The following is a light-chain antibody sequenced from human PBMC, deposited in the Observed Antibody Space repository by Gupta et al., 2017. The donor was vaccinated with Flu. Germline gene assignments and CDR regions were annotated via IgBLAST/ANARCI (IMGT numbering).Light chain of an antibody. CDR3: QQYSSTPLA. Sequence: SLESGVPSRFSGSGSGTEFTLTISSLQPDDFATYFCQQYSSTPLAFGGGTKVEI. V-gene: IGKV1-5*03. J-gene: IGKJ4*01.